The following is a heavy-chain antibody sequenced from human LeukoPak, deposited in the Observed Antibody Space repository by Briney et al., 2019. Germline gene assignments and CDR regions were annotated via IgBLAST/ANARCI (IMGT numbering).Heavy chain of an antibody. D-gene: IGHD2-2*01. J-gene: IGHJ4*02. CDR1: GFTVSNNY. CDR3: ARRKDTSWSFDY. Sequence: GGSLRLSCAASGFTVSNNYMSWVRQAPGKGLEWVSVIYSGGITYYADSVKGRFTISRDNSNNTLHLQMHSLRAEDTAMYYCARRKDTSWSFDYWGQGTLVTVSS. CDR2: IYSGGIT. V-gene: IGHV3-66*01.